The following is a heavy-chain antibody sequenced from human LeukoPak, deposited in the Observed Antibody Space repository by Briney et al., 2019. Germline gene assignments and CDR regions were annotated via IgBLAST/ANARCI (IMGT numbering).Heavy chain of an antibody. D-gene: IGHD2-21*02. V-gene: IGHV3-23*01. J-gene: IGHJ4*02. Sequence: GGTLRLSCVVSGFTFSMYGMAWLRLAPGKGLEWVSSISDSGRNIYYADSVKGRFTISRDNSKNILYLQMNSLRAEDTAVYYCAKDCGGDCHVYCWGQGTLVTVSS. CDR3: AKDCGGDCHVYC. CDR2: ISDSGRNI. CDR1: GFTFSMYG.